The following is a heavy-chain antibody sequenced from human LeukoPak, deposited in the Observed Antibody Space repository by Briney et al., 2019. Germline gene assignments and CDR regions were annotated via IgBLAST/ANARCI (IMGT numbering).Heavy chain of an antibody. CDR3: AKDLSYYYDSSGSSTYSHYGLDV. CDR2: ISGSGGST. D-gene: IGHD3-22*01. V-gene: IGHV3-23*01. J-gene: IGHJ6*02. CDR1: GFTFSSYA. Sequence: GGSLRLSCAASGFTFSSYAMSWVRQAPGKGLEWVSAISGSGGSTYDADSVKGRFTISRDNSKSTVFLQMNSLSAEDTAVYHCAKDLSYYYDSSGSSTYSHYGLDVWGQGTTVTVSS.